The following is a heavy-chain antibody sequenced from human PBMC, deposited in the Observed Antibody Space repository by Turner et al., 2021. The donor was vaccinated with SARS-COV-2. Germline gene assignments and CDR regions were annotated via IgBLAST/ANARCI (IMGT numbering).Heavy chain of an antibody. J-gene: IGHJ4*02. V-gene: IGHV4-34*01. D-gene: IGHD5-18*01. Sequence: QVQLQQWGAGLLKPSENLSLTCAVYGGSFSVYYWSWIRQPPGKGLEWIGEINHSGSTNYNPSLKSRVTIAVDTSKNQFSLKLSSVTAADTAVYYCARLGLGDSQFDYWGQGTLVTVSS. CDR3: ARLGLGDSQFDY. CDR2: INHSGST. CDR1: GGSFSVYY.